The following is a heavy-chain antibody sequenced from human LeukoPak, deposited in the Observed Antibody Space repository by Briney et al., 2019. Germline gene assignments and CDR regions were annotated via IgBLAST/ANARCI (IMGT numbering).Heavy chain of an antibody. J-gene: IGHJ4*02. CDR3: ARARCSGDSCYTGYY. CDR1: GGSFNYYY. V-gene: IGHV4-34*01. Sequence: SETLSLTCALSGGSFNYYYWNWIRQPPRRGLEWIGEINHRGSTNYNPSLKSRVTMSVDTSKNQISLKMSSVTAADTAVYFCARARCSGDSCYTGYYWGQGTLVTVSS. D-gene: IGHD2-15*01. CDR2: INHRGST.